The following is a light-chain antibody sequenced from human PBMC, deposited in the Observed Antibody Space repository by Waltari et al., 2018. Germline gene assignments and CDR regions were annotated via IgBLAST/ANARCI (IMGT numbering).Light chain of an antibody. V-gene: IGKV1-NL1*01. Sequence: DIQMTQSPSSLSASTGDRVTITCRASQGISTSLAWYQQKPGNAPTLLLSDSSRLETGVPSRFTGSRSGTDYTLTISSLQPEDFASYYCQQYYSIPLTFGGGTKVEIK. J-gene: IGKJ4*01. CDR2: DSS. CDR1: QGISTS. CDR3: QQYYSIPLT.